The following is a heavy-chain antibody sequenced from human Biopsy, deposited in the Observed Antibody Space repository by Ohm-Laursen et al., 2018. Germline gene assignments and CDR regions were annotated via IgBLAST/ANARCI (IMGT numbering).Heavy chain of an antibody. J-gene: IGHJ6*02. D-gene: IGHD3-22*01. CDR1: GFIFSDYY. CDR2: ISARDGVV. Sequence: SLRLSCSAPGFIFSDYYMSWICQAPGTGLGWVAYISARDGVVYYADSVKGRFTISRDNTNNSLYLQMTSLRPEDTAVFYCARGKYKGFPTGLPRPYHYTLDFWGPGTTVTVSS. V-gene: IGHV3-11*01. CDR3: ARGKYKGFPTGLPRPYHYTLDF.